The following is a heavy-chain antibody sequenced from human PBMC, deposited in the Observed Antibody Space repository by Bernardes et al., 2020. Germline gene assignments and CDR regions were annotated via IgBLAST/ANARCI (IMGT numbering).Heavy chain of an antibody. CDR2: INHSGST. J-gene: IGHJ4*02. V-gene: IGHV4-34*01. Sequence: LSLTCAVYGGSFSGYYWSWIRQPPGKGLEWIGEINHSGSTNYNPSLKSRVTISVDTSKNQFSLKLSSVTAADTAVYYCASLYSSSIDYWGQGTLVTVSS. CDR3: ASLYSSSIDY. D-gene: IGHD6-13*01. CDR1: GGSFSGYY.